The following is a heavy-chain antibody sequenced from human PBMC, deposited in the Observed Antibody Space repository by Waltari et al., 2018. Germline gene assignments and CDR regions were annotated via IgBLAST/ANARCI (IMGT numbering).Heavy chain of an antibody. V-gene: IGHV4-38-2*01. J-gene: IGHJ4*02. D-gene: IGHD6-13*01. CDR1: GYSISSGYY. CDR3: ASPGPGKNFDY. CDR2: IYHSGST. Sequence: QVQLQESGPGLVKPSETLSLTCAVSGYSISSGYYWGWIRQPPGKGLGWIGSIYHSGSTSYNPSLKSRVTISVDTSKNRFSLKLSSVTAADTAVYYCASPGPGKNFDYWGQGTLVTVSS.